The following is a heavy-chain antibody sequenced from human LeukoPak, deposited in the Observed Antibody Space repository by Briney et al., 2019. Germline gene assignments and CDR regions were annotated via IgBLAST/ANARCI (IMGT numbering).Heavy chain of an antibody. CDR1: GYTFTSYD. CDR2: MNPNSGNT. CDR3: ARVGDYRGGYYFDY. D-gene: IGHD4-17*01. J-gene: IGHJ4*02. Sequence: ASVKVSCKASGYTFTSYDINWVRQATGQGLEWMGFMNPNSGNTGYAQKFQGRVTITTDESTSTAYMELSSLRSEDTAVYYCARVGDYRGGYYFDYWGQGTLVTVSS. V-gene: IGHV1-8*01.